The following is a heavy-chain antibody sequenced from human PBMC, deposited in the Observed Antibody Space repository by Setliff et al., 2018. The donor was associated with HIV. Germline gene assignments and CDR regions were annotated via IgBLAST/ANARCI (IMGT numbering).Heavy chain of an antibody. V-gene: IGHV4-38-2*01. Sequence: SETLSLTCAVSNYSISSAYYWGWIRHPPGKGLEWIGSIYHSGSTYYNPSLKSRVTLSVDTYKNQFSLKLSSVTAADTAVYYCARRPAGAVAGGYGMEVWGQGTTVTVSS. D-gene: IGHD6-19*01. CDR1: NYSISSAYY. CDR3: ARRPAGAVAGGYGMEV. J-gene: IGHJ6*02. CDR2: IYHSGST.